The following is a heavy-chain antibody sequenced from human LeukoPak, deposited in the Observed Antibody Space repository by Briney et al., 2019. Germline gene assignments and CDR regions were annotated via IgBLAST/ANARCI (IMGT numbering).Heavy chain of an antibody. V-gene: IGHV1-18*01. D-gene: IGHD6-13*01. CDR3: ARDSCGSSWYGWFDP. Sequence: ASVKVSCKASGYTFTSYGISWVRQAPGQGLEWMGWISAYNGNTNYAQKLQGRVTMTTDTSTSTAYMELRSLRSDDTAVYYCARDSCGSSWYGWFDPWGQGTLVTVSS. CDR1: GYTFTSYG. CDR2: ISAYNGNT. J-gene: IGHJ5*02.